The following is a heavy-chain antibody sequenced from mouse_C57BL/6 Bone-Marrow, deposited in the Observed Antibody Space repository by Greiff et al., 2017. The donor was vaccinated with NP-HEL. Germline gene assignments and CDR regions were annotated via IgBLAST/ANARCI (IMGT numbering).Heavy chain of an antibody. CDR1: GFTFSDYY. CDR3: ARDLLYYAMDY. Sequence: EVQVVESEGGLVQPGSSMKLSCTASGFTFSDYYMAWVRQVPEKGLEWVANINYDGSSTYYLDSLKSRFIISRDNAKNILYLQMSSLKSEDTATYYCARDLLYYAMDYWGQGTSVTVSS. V-gene: IGHV5-16*01. D-gene: IGHD2-10*01. CDR2: INYDGSST. J-gene: IGHJ4*01.